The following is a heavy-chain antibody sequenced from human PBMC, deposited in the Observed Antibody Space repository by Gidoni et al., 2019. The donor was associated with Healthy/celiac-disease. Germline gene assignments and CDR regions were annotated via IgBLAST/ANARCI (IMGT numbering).Heavy chain of an antibody. CDR2: INAGNGNT. D-gene: IGHD6-13*01. CDR1: GYNFTSYA. V-gene: IGHV1-3*01. CDR3: ARMYSSSWGGFDP. Sequence: QVQLVQSGAEVKKPGASVKVSCKASGYNFTSYAMHWVRQAPGQMLEWMGWINAGNGNTKYSPKFQGRVTITRDTSASTAYMELGSLRSEDTAVYYCARMYSSSWGGFDPWGQGTLVTVSS. J-gene: IGHJ5*02.